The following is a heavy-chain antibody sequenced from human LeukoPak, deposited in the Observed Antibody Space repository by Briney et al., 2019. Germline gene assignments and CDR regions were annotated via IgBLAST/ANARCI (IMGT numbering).Heavy chain of an antibody. V-gene: IGHV4-39*07. CDR3: ARGRRRLQSRYNWFDP. CDR1: GGSISSGSYY. CDR2: INHSGST. J-gene: IGHJ5*02. D-gene: IGHD5-24*01. Sequence: PSETLSLTCTVSGGSISSGSYYWSWIRQPPGKGLEWIGEINHSGSTNYNPSLKSRVTISVDTSKNQFSLKLSSVTAADTAVYYCARGRRRLQSRYNWFDPWGQGTLVTVSS.